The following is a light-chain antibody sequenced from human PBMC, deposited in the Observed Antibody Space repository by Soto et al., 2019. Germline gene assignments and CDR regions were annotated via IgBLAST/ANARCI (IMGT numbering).Light chain of an antibody. CDR1: QSISSW. Sequence: DIQMTQSPSTLSASVGYRFNITCRASQSISSWLAWYQQKPGKAPNLLIYKASSLESGVPSRFRGSGSGTEFTLTISSLQTDDFATYYCQQYDSYPYTFGQGTRLEIK. CDR2: KAS. V-gene: IGKV1-5*03. J-gene: IGKJ5*01. CDR3: QQYDSYPYT.